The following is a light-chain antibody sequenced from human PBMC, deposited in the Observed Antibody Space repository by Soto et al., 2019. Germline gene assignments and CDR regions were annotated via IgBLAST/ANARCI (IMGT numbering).Light chain of an antibody. J-gene: IGKJ1*01. CDR3: QQSYNTPPT. Sequence: DIQMTQSPSSLSASVGDRVTITCRASQSISRNLNWYQQKQGKAPKLLIYAASSLQSGVPSRFSGSGSGTDFTLPISSLQPEDFATYYCQQSYNTPPTFGQGTKVEIK. CDR1: QSISRN. CDR2: AAS. V-gene: IGKV1-39*01.